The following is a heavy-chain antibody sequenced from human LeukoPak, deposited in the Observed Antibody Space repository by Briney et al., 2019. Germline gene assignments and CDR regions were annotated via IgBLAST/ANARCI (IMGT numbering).Heavy chain of an antibody. Sequence: PGGSLRLSCVASGFTFSSYAMRWVRQAPGKGVEGGSVIGSGDTYYAYTVKGRITISRDKYKNALYLQMNSLRADHTAVYYCAKNPLGDQPLDYWGQGTLVTVSS. J-gene: IGHJ4*02. D-gene: IGHD3-16*01. CDR1: GFTFSSYA. CDR3: AKNPLGDQPLDY. CDR2: IGSGDT. V-gene: IGHV3-23*01.